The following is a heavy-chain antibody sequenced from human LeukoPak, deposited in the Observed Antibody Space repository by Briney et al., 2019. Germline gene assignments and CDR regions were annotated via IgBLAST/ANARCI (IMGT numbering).Heavy chain of an antibody. CDR1: GYTFTGYY. CDR3: ARDEVGAIEFFDY. CDR2: INPNSGGT. D-gene: IGHD1-26*01. J-gene: IGHJ4*02. Sequence: ASVKVSCKASGYTFTGYYMHWVRQAPGQGLEWMGWINPNSGGTNYAQKFQGRVTMTRDTSISTAYMELSRLRSDDTAVYYCARDEVGAIEFFDYWGQGTLVTVSS. V-gene: IGHV1-2*02.